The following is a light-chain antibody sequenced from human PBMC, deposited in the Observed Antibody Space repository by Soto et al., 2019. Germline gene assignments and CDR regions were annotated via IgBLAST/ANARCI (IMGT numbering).Light chain of an antibody. Sequence: EIVLTQSPGTLSLSPGERATLSCRASQSVSSRYLAWYQQKPGQAPRLLIYGASSRATGIPDRFSGSGSGTDFTLTISRLEPEDFAVYYCQQYHDWWTFGKLTKVDIX. V-gene: IGKV3-20*01. CDR3: QQYHDWWT. J-gene: IGKJ1*01. CDR2: GAS. CDR1: QSVSSRY.